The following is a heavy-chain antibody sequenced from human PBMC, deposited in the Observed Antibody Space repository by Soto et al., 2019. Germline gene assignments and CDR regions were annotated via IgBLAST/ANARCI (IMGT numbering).Heavy chain of an antibody. V-gene: IGHV1-8*01. CDR3: ARGNPFNYAGFDV. Sequence: SGAELKRPGASVKVSCKASGYTFSDFDINWLRQASGQGPEWMGWMNAKSGDTFFAQRFQGKFNMTWDTSLSTAYMEVGSLTSDDTAIYYCARGNPFNYAGFDVWGQGTTVAVSS. D-gene: IGHD3-16*01. CDR1: GYTFSDFD. CDR2: MNAKSGDT. J-gene: IGHJ6*02.